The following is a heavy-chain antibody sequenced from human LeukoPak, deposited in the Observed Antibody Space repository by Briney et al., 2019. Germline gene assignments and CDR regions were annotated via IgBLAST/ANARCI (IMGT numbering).Heavy chain of an antibody. J-gene: IGHJ4*02. CDR2: ISAGGAST. D-gene: IGHD5-12*01. CDR3: AKDRLGYSGARGFDW. V-gene: IGHV3-23*01. CDR1: GFTFSSYA. Sequence: GGSLRLSCAASGFTFSSYAMSWVRQAPGKGLEWVSGISAGGASTYYADSVKGRFTISRDNSKNTLYLQMSSLGAADTAVYYCAKDRLGYSGARGFDWWGQGTLVTVSS.